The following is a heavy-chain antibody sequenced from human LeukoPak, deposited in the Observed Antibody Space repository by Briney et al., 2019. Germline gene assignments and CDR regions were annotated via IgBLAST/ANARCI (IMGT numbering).Heavy chain of an antibody. CDR2: ISGDGGST. CDR3: AKDIGPYGGNSEGYFDL. V-gene: IGHV3-43*02. Sequence: GGSLRLSCAASGFTFDDYAMHWVRQAPGKGLEWVSLISGDGGSTYYAESVKGRFTISRDNSKNSLYLQMNSLRTEDTALYYCAKDIGPYGGNSEGYFDLWGRGTLVTVSS. J-gene: IGHJ2*01. CDR1: GFTFDDYA. D-gene: IGHD4-23*01.